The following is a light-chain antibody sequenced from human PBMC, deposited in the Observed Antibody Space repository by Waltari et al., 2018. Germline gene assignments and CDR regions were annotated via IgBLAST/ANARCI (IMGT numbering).Light chain of an antibody. J-gene: IGKJ1*01. CDR3: LQFDSLWT. V-gene: IGKV1-5*03. Sequence: ITCRASQRISSWLAWYQQKPGKAPKLLISKASILESGVPSRFSGSGFGTEFTLTISSLQPDDFATYYCLQFDSLWTFGQGTKVEIK. CDR2: KAS. CDR1: QRISSW.